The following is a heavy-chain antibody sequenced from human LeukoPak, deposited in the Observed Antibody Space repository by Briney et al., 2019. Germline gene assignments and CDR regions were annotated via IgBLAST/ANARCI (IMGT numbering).Heavy chain of an antibody. J-gene: IGHJ6*03. CDR2: INHRGST. CDR1: GGSFSGYY. Sequence: SETLSLTCAVYGGSFSGYYWSWIRQPPGKGLEWIGEINHRGSTNYNPSLKSRVTISVDTSKNQFSLKLSSVTAADTAVYYCARGPRPRYCSGGSCYSDRYYYYMDVWGKGTTVTVSS. CDR3: ARGPRPRYCSGGSCYSDRYYYYMDV. V-gene: IGHV4-34*01. D-gene: IGHD2-15*01.